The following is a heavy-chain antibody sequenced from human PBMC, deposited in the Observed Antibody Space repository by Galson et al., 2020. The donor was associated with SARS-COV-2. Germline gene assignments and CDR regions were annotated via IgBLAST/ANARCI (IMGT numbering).Heavy chain of an antibody. D-gene: IGHD3-22*01. Sequence: GGSLRLSCAASGFTFSGSAMHWVRRASGKGLEWVGRIRTKAKSYATAYAASVKGRFTIYRDDSKNTAYLQMNSLKTEDTAVYYCLIENYWGQGTLVTVSS. CDR1: GFTFSGSA. CDR3: LIENY. V-gene: IGHV3-73*01. CDR2: IRTKAKSYAT. J-gene: IGHJ4*02.